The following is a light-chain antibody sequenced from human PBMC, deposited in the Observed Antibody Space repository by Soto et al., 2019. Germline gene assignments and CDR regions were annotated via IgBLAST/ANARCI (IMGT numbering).Light chain of an antibody. CDR3: QSFDRSLTAWV. Sequence: QSVLTQPPSVSGAPGQRVTISCTGSSSNIGAGYDVHWYQQLPGTAPTLLISGNTDRPSGVPDRFSGSKSGTSASLAITGLQPEDEADYYCQSFDRSLTAWVFGGGTKVTVL. CDR2: GNT. CDR1: SSNIGAGYD. J-gene: IGLJ3*02. V-gene: IGLV1-40*01.